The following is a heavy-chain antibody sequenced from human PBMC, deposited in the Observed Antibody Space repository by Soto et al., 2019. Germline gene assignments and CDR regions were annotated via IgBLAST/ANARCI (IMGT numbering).Heavy chain of an antibody. Sequence: GGSLRLSCAASGFTFSSYAMHWVRQAPGKGLEWVAVISYDGSKKYYADSVKGRFTISRDNSKNTLYLQMNSLRAEDTALYYCARERHSGYDSYYYYGMDVWGQGTTVTVSS. D-gene: IGHD5-12*01. V-gene: IGHV3-30-3*01. CDR2: ISYDGSKK. CDR3: ARERHSGYDSYYYYGMDV. J-gene: IGHJ6*02. CDR1: GFTFSSYA.